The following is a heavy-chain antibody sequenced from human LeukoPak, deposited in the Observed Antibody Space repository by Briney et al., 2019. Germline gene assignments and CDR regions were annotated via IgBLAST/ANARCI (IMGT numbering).Heavy chain of an antibody. CDR3: AREGGGNWFDP. J-gene: IGHJ5*02. V-gene: IGHV3-33*01. D-gene: IGHD3-16*01. CDR2: IWYDGSNK. CDR1: GFTFSSYG. Sequence: GGSLRLFYAASGFTFSSYGIHWLRQAPAKGLALVAVIWYDGSNKYYADSVKGLFTISRDNSKNTLYLQMNSLRAEDTAVYYCAREGGGNWFDPWGQGTLVTVSS.